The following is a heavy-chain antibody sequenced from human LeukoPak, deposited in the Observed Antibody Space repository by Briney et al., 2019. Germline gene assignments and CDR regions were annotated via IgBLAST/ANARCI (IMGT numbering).Heavy chain of an antibody. CDR3: ARQGPYIPRLYSGYATGHYYYMGV. Sequence: SETLSLTCAVYGGSFSGYFWSWIRQSPGKGVEWIGEAIHSGSTNYNPSLKSRVTISVDTSKNQFSLKLSSVTAADTAVYYCARQGPYIPRLYSGYATGHYYYMGVWGKGTTVTISS. V-gene: IGHV4-34*12. CDR2: AIHSGST. CDR1: GGSFSGYF. D-gene: IGHD5-12*01. J-gene: IGHJ6*03.